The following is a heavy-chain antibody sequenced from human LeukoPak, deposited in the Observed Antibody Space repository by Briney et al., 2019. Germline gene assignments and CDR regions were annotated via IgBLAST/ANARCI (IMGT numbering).Heavy chain of an antibody. D-gene: IGHD6-19*01. J-gene: IGHJ4*02. Sequence: GGSLRLFCAASGFTFSSYEMNWVRQAPGKGLEWVSHISSSGSTIYYADSVKGRFTISRDNAKNSLYLQMNSLRAEDAAVYYGTRERAAGNGYYECWGRGALATVSS. CDR1: GFTFSSYE. CDR3: TRERAAGNGYYEC. V-gene: IGHV3-48*03. CDR2: ISSSGSTI.